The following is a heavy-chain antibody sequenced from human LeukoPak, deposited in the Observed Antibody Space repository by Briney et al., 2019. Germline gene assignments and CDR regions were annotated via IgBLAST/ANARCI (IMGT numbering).Heavy chain of an antibody. J-gene: IGHJ4*02. V-gene: IGHV4-4*07. D-gene: IGHD2/OR15-2a*01. CDR1: GGSISSYY. CDR2: IYSSGNT. Sequence: SGTLSLTCTVSGGSISSYYWSWVRQPAGKALEWIGRIYSSGNTNYNPSLESRVTLSVDTSKNQFSLKLTSVTAADTAVYYCARAHTFSCNGGPCPFFLGYWGQGTLVTVSS. CDR3: ARAHTFSCNGGPCPFFLGY.